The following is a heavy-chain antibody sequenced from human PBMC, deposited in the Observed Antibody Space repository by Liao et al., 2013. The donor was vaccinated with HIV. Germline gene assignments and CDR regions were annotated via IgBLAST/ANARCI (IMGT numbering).Heavy chain of an antibody. CDR1: GGSISSGSHY. V-gene: IGHV4-61*02. CDR3: ARDTRGYYDSSGYFDY. J-gene: IGHJ4*02. D-gene: IGHD3-22*01. CDR2: IYTSGST. Sequence: QVQLQESGPGLVKPSQSLSLTCTVSGGSISSGSHYWSWIRQAAGKGLEWIGRIYTSGSTNYNPSLKSRVTISVDTSKNQFSLKLSSVTAADTAVYYCARDTRGYYDSSGYFDYWGQGTLVTVSS.